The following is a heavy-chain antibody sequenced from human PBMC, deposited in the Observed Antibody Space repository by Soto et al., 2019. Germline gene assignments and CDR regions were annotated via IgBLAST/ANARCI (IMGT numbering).Heavy chain of an antibody. CDR3: TRAIRLSGDALDI. Sequence: PGGSLRLSCITSGFTLSAYPMSWFRQAPGKGLEWIAYIRTATYGETTEYAASVKGRFTISRDDSESIVSLQMNSLKTEDTAMYYCTRAIRLSGDALDIWGQGTMVTVSS. CDR2: IRTATYGETT. D-gene: IGHD3-3*01. J-gene: IGHJ3*02. CDR1: GFTLSAYP. V-gene: IGHV3-49*03.